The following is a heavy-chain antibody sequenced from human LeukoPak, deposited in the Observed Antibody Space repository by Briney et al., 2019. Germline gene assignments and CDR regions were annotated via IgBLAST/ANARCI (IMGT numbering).Heavy chain of an antibody. CDR2: ISGNGIST. D-gene: IGHD1-1*01. CDR3: AKAPSWNYYYYSSMDV. CDR1: GFPFTNYA. J-gene: IGHJ6*03. Sequence: PGGSLRLSCAASGFPFTNYAMSWVRQAPGKGLEWVSGISGNGISTYYADSVKGRFTISRDNSKGTLYLQMDSLRADDTAVYYYAKAPSWNYYYYSSMDVGGKGTTVTVSS. V-gene: IGHV3-23*01.